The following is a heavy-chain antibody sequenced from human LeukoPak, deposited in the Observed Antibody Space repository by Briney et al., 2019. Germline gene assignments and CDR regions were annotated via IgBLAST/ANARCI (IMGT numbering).Heavy chain of an antibody. CDR3: ARGGTSGYSSSLHFWGGNYYFDY. CDR2: IKQDGNEK. J-gene: IGHJ4*02. V-gene: IGHV3-7*01. D-gene: IGHD6-13*01. Sequence: GGSLRLSCAASGFTFTNYWMSWVRQAPGTGLEWVANIKQDGNEKYYVDSVRGRFTITRDNAKNSLYLQMNSLKAEDTAVYYCARGGTSGYSSSLHFWGGNYYFDYWGQGTLVTVSS. CDR1: GFTFTNYW.